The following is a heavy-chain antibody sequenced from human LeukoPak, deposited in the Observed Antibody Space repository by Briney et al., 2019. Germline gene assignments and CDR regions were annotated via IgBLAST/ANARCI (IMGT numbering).Heavy chain of an antibody. D-gene: IGHD1-26*01. CDR2: IYHSGST. V-gene: IGHV4-34*01. CDR1: GGSFSGYY. Sequence: SETLSLTCAVYGGSFSGYYWSWIRQPPGKGLEWIGEIYHSGSTNYNPSLKSRVTISVDTSKNQFSLKLSSVTAADTAVYHCARVDSGSYHDAFDIWGQGTMVTVSS. CDR3: ARVDSGSYHDAFDI. J-gene: IGHJ3*02.